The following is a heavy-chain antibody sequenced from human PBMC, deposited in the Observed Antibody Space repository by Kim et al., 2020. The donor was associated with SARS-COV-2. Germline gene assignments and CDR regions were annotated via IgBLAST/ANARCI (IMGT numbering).Heavy chain of an antibody. V-gene: IGHV6-1*01. J-gene: IGHJ6*02. CDR3: ARDRARSSSWYDYYYYGMDF. CDR2: TYYRSKWYN. D-gene: IGHD6-13*01. Sequence: SQTLSLTCAISGDSVSSNSAAWNWIRQSPSRGLEWLGRTYYRSKWYNDYAVSVKSRITINPDTSKNQFSLQLNSVTPEDTAVYYCARDRARSSSWYDYYYYGMDFWGPGTTVTVSS. CDR1: GDSVSSNSAA.